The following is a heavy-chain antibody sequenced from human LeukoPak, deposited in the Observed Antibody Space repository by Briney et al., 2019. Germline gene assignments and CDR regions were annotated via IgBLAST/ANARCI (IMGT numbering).Heavy chain of an antibody. CDR2: IYYSGST. D-gene: IGHD5-12*01. V-gene: IGHV4-30-4*01. Sequence: SQTLSLTCTVSGGSISSGDYYWSWIRQPPGKGLEWIGYIYYSGSTYYNPSLKSRVTISVDTSKNQFSLKLSSVTAADTAVYYCARDPLRGSGYDPQGYWGQGTLVTVSS. CDR3: ARDPLRGSGYDPQGY. CDR1: GGSISSGDYY. J-gene: IGHJ4*02.